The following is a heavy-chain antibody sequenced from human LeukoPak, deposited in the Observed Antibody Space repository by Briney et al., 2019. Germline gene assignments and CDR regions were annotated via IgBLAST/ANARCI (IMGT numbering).Heavy chain of an antibody. CDR2: ISDTGVRT. J-gene: IGHJ4*02. D-gene: IGHD6-25*01. Sequence: GGSLRLSCAASGFTFRSFDINWVRQAPGKGPEWVSAISDTGVRTFYADSVKGRFTISRDNSKNTAYLQMSSLRVGDTAVYYCAKERITAGHNAFDTWGLGTLVTVSS. CDR3: AKERITAGHNAFDT. V-gene: IGHV3-23*01. CDR1: GFTFRSFD.